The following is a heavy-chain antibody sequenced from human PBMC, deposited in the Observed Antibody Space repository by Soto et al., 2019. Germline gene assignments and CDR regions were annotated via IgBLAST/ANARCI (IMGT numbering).Heavy chain of an antibody. CDR3: ARAHGVGATQDYFDY. D-gene: IGHD1-26*01. V-gene: IGHV3-74*01. CDR1: GFTFSSYW. J-gene: IGHJ4*02. Sequence: GGSLRLSCAASGFTFSSYWMHWVRQAPGKGLVWVSRINSDGSSTSYADSVKGRFTISRDNAKNTLYLQMNSLRAEDTAVYYCARAHGVGATQDYFDYWGQGTLVTVSS. CDR2: INSDGSST.